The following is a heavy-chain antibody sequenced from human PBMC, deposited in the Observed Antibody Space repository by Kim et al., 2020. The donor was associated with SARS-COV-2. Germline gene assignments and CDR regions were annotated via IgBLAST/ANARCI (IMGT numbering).Heavy chain of an antibody. Sequence: GGSLRLSCAASGFTFSDYYMSWIRQAPGKGLEWVSDISSSGSTNYYADAEKRRFIITQDNEKKSLYQQKNSLIADSTVEYYYTGDVERPGFYSTSGNWG. CDR2: ISSSGSTN. CDR3: TGDVERPGFYSTSGN. D-gene: IGHD6-13*01. CDR1: GFTFSDYY. J-gene: IGHJ6*01. V-gene: IGHV3-11*01.